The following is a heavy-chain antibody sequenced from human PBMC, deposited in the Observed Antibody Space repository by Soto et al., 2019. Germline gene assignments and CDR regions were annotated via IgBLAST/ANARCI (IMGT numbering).Heavy chain of an antibody. V-gene: IGHV3-30*18. Sequence: GGSLRLSCAGSGFTFRWFGMNWVRQAPGKGLEWVARISNDGSNEYYVDSVKGRFTISRDNSRNTLYLQMDSLRAEDTAVYYCAKGEVRGIIPSYFDYWGLGTLVTV. CDR2: ISNDGSNE. CDR3: AKGEVRGIIPSYFDY. CDR1: GFTFRWFG. D-gene: IGHD3-10*01. J-gene: IGHJ4*02.